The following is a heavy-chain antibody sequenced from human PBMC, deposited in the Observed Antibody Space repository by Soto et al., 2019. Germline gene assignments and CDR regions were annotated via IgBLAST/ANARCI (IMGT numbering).Heavy chain of an antibody. CDR1: GGPISSYY. CDR3: ARGSSGWPPRLHY. J-gene: IGHJ4*02. V-gene: IGHV4-59*01. D-gene: IGHD6-19*01. Sequence: QVQLQESGPGLVKPSETLSLNCTVSGGPISSYYWSWIRQSPGKGLEWIGYLYYSGSTNYNPSLKSRVTISVDTSKNQSSLELSSVTAADTAVYYCARGSSGWPPRLHYWGQGTLVTVSS. CDR2: LYYSGST.